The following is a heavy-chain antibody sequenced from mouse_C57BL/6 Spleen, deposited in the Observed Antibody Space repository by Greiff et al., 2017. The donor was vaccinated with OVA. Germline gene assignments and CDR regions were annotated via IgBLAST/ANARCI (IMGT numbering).Heavy chain of an antibody. J-gene: IGHJ4*01. CDR1: GYTFTSYT. CDR2: INPSSGYT. D-gene: IGHD1-1*01. V-gene: IGHV1-4*01. Sequence: QVQLQQSGAELARPGASVKMSCKASGYTFTSYTMHWVKQRPGQGLEWIGYINPSSGYTKYNQKFKDKATLTADKSSSTAYMQLSSLTSEDSAVYYCARGGYGSSYEYAMDYWGQGTSVTVSS. CDR3: ARGGYGSSYEYAMDY.